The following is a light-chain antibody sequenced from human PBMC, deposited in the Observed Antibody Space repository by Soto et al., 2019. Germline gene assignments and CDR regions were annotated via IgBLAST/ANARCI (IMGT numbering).Light chain of an antibody. CDR3: QQHYSAPLP. CDR2: WAS. CDR1: QSVLSSSNNKNY. J-gene: IGKJ4*01. V-gene: IGKV4-1*01. Sequence: DIVMTQSPDSLAVSLGERATINCKSSQSVLSSSNNKNYLTWYQQKPGRPPKLLIYWASTRESGVPDRFSGSGSGTDFTLTISSLQAEDVAVYYWQQHYSAPLPFGGGTKVGLK.